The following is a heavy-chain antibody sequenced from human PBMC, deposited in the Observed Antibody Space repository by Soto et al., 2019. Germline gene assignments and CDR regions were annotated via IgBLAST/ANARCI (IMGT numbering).Heavy chain of an antibody. J-gene: IGHJ4*01. CDR2: IDYSGST. CDR3: ASGPELNFDY. V-gene: IGHV4-61*05. Sequence: SETLSLTCTVSGGSISSSSYYWGWIRQPPGKGLEWIAYIDYSGSTNYNPSLKSRLTISLDTSKNQFSLKLNSVTAADTAVYYCASGPELNFDYWGHGILVTVSS. D-gene: IGHD1-7*01. CDR1: GGSISSSSYY.